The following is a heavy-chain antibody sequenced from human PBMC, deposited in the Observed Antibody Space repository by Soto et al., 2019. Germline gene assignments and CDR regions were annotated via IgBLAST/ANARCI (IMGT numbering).Heavy chain of an antibody. J-gene: IGHJ4*02. CDR3: AKNGLHGPSGTADY. Sequence: EVQLLESGGGLVQPGGSLRLSCAASGFTFSSYAMSWVRQAPGKGLEWVSAISGSVGSTYYADSVKGRFTISRDNSKNTLYLQMNSLRAEDTAVYYCAKNGLHGPSGTADYWGQGTLVTVSS. D-gene: IGHD4-17*01. V-gene: IGHV3-23*01. CDR2: ISGSVGST. CDR1: GFTFSSYA.